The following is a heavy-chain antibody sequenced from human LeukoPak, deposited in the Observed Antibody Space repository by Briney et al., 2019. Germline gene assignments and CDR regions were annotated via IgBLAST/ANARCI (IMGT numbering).Heavy chain of an antibody. CDR1: GFTFDDYA. CDR3: AKGGIVVVIPDAFDI. Sequence: GGCLRLSCAASGFTFDDYAMHWVRQAPGKGLGWVSLISGDGVSTYYADSVKGRFTISRDNSKNSLYLQMNSLRTEDTALYYCAKGGIVVVIPDAFDIWGQGTMVTVSS. CDR2: ISGDGVST. D-gene: IGHD3-22*01. J-gene: IGHJ3*02. V-gene: IGHV3-43*02.